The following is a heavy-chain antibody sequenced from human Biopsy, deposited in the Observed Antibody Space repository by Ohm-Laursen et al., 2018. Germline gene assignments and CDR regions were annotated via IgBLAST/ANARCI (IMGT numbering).Heavy chain of an antibody. CDR3: GRAVRNQLLTDP. J-gene: IGHJ5*02. Sequence: GASVKASCKVSGYTFTSYDITWVRQASGQGPEWIGWLNPVSGNSNFGQKFRGRVTVTSDTSISTAYMELSGLTSDDPATYYCGRAVRNQLLTDPWGQGTLVTVTS. CDR1: GYTFTSYD. D-gene: IGHD1-7*01. CDR2: LNPVSGNS. V-gene: IGHV1-8*01.